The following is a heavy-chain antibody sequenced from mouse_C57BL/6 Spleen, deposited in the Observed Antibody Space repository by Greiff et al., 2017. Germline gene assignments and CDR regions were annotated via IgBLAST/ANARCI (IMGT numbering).Heavy chain of an antibody. CDR3: ARRNYYGSRWDY. V-gene: IGHV1-80*01. CDR2: IYPGDGDT. CDR1: GYAFSSYW. D-gene: IGHD1-1*01. Sequence: VQLQQSGAELVKPGASVKISCKASGYAFSSYWMNWVKQRPGKGLEWIGQIYPGDGDTNYNGKFKGKATLTADKSSSTAYMQLSSLTSEDSAVYFCARRNYYGSRWDYWGQGTTLTVSS. J-gene: IGHJ2*01.